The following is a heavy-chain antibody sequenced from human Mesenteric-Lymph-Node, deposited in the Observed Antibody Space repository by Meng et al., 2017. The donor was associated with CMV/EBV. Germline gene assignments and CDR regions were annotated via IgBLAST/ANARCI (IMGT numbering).Heavy chain of an antibody. CDR2: IITIFGTA. CDR1: GGTFSSYA. V-gene: IGHV1-69*05. Sequence: SVKVSCKASGGTFSSYAISWVRQAPGQGLEWMGGIITIFGTANYAQKFQGRVTITTDESTSTAYMELSSLRSEDTAVYYCARDVLRFLEWSDYYYYGMDVWGQGTTVTVSS. J-gene: IGHJ6*02. CDR3: ARDVLRFLEWSDYYYYGMDV. D-gene: IGHD3-3*01.